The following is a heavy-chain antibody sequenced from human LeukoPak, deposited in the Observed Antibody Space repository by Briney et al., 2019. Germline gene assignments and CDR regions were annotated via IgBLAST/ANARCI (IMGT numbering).Heavy chain of an antibody. J-gene: IGHJ4*02. V-gene: IGHV3-23*01. D-gene: IGHD3-10*01. CDR3: AKSPSTRGLSD. CDR2: ISGSGGST. CDR1: GFTFSSYA. Sequence: GGSLRLSCAASGFTFSSYAMSWVRQAPGKGLEWVSAISGSGGSTYYADSVKGRFTISRDNSKNSQYLQMNSLRAEDTAVYYCAKSPSTRGLSDWGQGTLVTVSS.